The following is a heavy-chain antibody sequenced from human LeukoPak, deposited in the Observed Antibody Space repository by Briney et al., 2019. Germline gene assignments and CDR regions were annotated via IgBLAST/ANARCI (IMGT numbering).Heavy chain of an antibody. V-gene: IGHV4-59*01. CDR2: ISTTGRT. Sequence: SETLSLTCSVSGDSISSYYWSWTRQPPGKGLEWIGYISTTGRTNYNPSLKSRITISGDTSKNQLSLKLTSVTAADTAVYYCARDDGSGWYEDWGQGTLVTVSS. CDR3: ARDDGSGWYED. D-gene: IGHD6-19*01. J-gene: IGHJ4*02. CDR1: GDSISSYY.